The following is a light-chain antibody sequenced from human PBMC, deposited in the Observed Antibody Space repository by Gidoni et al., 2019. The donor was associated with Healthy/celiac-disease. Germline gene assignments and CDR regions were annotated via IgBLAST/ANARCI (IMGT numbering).Light chain of an antibody. CDR2: GAS. Sequence: EIVMTQSPATLSVSPGERATISCRASTSVSSSLAWYQQKPGQAPRLLIYGASTRATGIPARFSGSGSGTEFTLTISRLQSEDFAVYYCQQYNDWPPLTFGGGTKVEIK. CDR1: TSVSSS. V-gene: IGKV3-15*01. J-gene: IGKJ4*01. CDR3: QQYNDWPPLT.